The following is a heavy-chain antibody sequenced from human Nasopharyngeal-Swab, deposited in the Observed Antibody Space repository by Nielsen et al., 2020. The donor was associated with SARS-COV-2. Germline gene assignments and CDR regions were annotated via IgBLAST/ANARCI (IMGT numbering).Heavy chain of an antibody. Sequence: GESLKISCTASGFTFGDYVMTWFRPAPGKGLVRVGFISSKAYGGTTEYAASVKGRFSISRDDSKRIAYLQMNSLKTEDTAVYYCTRGSRYYPDYYFGMDVWGQGTTVTVSS. V-gene: IGHV3-49*03. D-gene: IGHD3-3*01. CDR2: ISSKAYGGTT. J-gene: IGHJ6*02. CDR1: GFTFGDYV. CDR3: TRGSRYYPDYYFGMDV.